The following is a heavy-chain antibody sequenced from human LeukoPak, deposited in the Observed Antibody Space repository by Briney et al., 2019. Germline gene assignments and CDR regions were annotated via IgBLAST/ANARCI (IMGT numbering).Heavy chain of an antibody. Sequence: TSETLSLTCAVYGGSFSGYYLSWIRQPPGKGLEWIGEINHSGSTNYNPSLKSRVTISVDTSKNQFSLKLSSVTAADTAVYYCARVLYDYVWGSYRPFDYWGQGTLVTVSS. D-gene: IGHD3-16*02. CDR1: GGSFSGYY. J-gene: IGHJ4*02. CDR2: INHSGST. V-gene: IGHV4-34*01. CDR3: ARVLYDYVWGSYRPFDY.